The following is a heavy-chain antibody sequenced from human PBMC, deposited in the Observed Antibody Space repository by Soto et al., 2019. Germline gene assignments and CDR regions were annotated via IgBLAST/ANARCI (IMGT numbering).Heavy chain of an antibody. J-gene: IGHJ6*02. CDR2: IYHSGST. Sequence: PSETLSLTCAVSGGSISSSNWWSWVRQPPGKGLEWIGEIYHSGSTNYNPSLKSRVTISVDKSKNQFSLKLSSVTAADTAVYYCARDEFIGSWDWPHYGMDVWGQGTTVTVSS. D-gene: IGHD3-9*01. CDR3: ARDEFIGSWDWPHYGMDV. V-gene: IGHV4-4*02. CDR1: GGSISSSNW.